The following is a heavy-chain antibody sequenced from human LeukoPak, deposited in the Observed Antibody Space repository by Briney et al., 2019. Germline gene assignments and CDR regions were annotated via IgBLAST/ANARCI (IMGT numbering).Heavy chain of an antibody. J-gene: IGHJ4*02. CDR3: ARVGISAADF. CDR1: GYTFTGYY. V-gene: IGHV1-2*02. Sequence: ASVKVSCKASGYTFTGYYLHWVRQAPGQGLEWMGWMNPNSGDTNYAQKFQSRVTMTRDTSISTAYIDLSRLKSDDTAVYYCARVGISAADFWGQGTLVTVSS. D-gene: IGHD6-13*01. CDR2: MNPNSGDT.